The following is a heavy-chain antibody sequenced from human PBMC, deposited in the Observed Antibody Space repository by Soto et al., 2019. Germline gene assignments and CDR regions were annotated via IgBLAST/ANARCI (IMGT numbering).Heavy chain of an antibody. CDR3: AKDLGYCTNGVCFAFDI. CDR2: ISWNSGSI. CDR1: GFTFDDYA. D-gene: IGHD2-8*01. V-gene: IGHV3-9*01. Sequence: EVQLVESGGGLVQPGRSLRLSCAASGFTFDDYAMHWVRQAPGKGLEWVSGISWNSGSIGYADSVKGRFTISRDNAKNSLYLQMNSLRAEDTALYYCAKDLGYCTNGVCFAFDIWGQGTMVTVSS. J-gene: IGHJ3*02.